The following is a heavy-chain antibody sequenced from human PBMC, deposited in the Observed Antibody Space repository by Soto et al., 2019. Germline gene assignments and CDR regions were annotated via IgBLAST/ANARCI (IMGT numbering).Heavy chain of an antibody. V-gene: IGHV3-30-3*01. Sequence: QVQLVESGGGVVQPGRSLRLSCAASGFTFSSYAMHWVRQAPGKGLEWVAVISYDGSNKYYADSVKGRFTISRDNSKNPLYLQMNSLRAEDTAVYYCASAYYDVGSGYFGPFDYWGQGTLVTVSS. J-gene: IGHJ4*02. CDR1: GFTFSSYA. CDR2: ISYDGSNK. D-gene: IGHD3-3*01. CDR3: ASAYYDVGSGYFGPFDY.